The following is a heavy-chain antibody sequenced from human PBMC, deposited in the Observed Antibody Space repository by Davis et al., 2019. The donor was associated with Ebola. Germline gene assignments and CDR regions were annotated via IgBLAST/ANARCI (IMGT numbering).Heavy chain of an antibody. V-gene: IGHV4-39*07. J-gene: IGHJ4*02. CDR2: IYYNGNT. Sequence: PGGSLRLSCTVSGASFSMRNYFWDWIRQPPGKGLEWIGSIYYNGNTYNNPSLKSRVTISVATSTNQFSLNLGSVTAADTAVYFCAREGGYPYAIDYWGQGILVTVSS. CDR1: GASFSMRNYF. D-gene: IGHD5-18*01. CDR3: AREGGYPYAIDY.